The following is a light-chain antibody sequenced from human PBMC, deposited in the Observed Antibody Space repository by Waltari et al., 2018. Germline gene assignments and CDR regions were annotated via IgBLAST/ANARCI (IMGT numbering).Light chain of an antibody. CDR2: YND. CDR1: SSNIGRNS. J-gene: IGLJ2*01. Sequence: QSVLTQNASVSEAARKSVTISCSGSSSNIGRNSVSWYQQVPETAPKVLIYYNDRRASGVSDRFSGSKSGTSASLAITGLQTEDEADYYCAVWDDSLSGWVFGGGTRLTVL. CDR3: AVWDDSLSGWV. V-gene: IGLV1-36*01.